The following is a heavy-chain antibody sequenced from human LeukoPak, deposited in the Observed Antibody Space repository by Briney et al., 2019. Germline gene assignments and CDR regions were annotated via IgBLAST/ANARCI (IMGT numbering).Heavy chain of an antibody. CDR1: GFTVSSNY. CDR2: THNGGTT. Sequence: PGGSLTLSCAPSGFTVSSNYMSWVRQAPGKGLEWVAITHNGGTTYYADSVKGRFTVSRDNSKNTLYLQMNSLRAEDTAVYYCARDRGYSYPTWGQGTLVTVSS. J-gene: IGHJ5*02. D-gene: IGHD5-18*01. V-gene: IGHV3-53*01. CDR3: ARDRGYSYPT.